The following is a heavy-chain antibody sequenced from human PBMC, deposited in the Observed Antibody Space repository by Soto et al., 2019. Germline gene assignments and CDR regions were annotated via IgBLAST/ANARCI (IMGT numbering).Heavy chain of an antibody. CDR2: ISHSGSS. V-gene: IGHV4-59*11. CDR3: AREGPLSGDAFDI. Sequence: PSETLSLTYTVSGGSIISHHWSWIRQPPGKGLEWIGYISHSGSSTHNPSLKSRVTISVDTSKNQFSLKLRSVTVADTAVYYCAREGPLSGDAFDIWGQGTMVTVSS. J-gene: IGHJ3*02. CDR1: GGSIISHH.